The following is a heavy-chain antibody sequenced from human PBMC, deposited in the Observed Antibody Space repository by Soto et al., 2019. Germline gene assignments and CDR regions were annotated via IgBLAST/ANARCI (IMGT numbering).Heavy chain of an antibody. D-gene: IGHD3-10*01. J-gene: IGHJ6*02. V-gene: IGHV3-30*18. CDR1: GFTFRTYG. CDR2: ISDDGSNK. Sequence: QVQLVESGGGVVQPGRSLRLSCAASGFTFRTYGMHWVRQAPGKGLEWVAVISDDGSNKYYADSVKGRFTISRDNSKNTLYLQMTSLSAEDTAVYYCAKDRLLWFGELVSPPTRTGYGMDVWGQGTTVTVSS. CDR3: AKDRLLWFGELVSPPTRTGYGMDV.